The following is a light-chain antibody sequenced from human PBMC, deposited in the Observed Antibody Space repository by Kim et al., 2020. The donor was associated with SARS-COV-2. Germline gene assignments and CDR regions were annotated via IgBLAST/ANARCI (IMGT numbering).Light chain of an antibody. CDR2: EVS. Sequence: QSALTQPPSVSGSPGQSVTISCTGTSSDVGGYDRVSWYQQPPATAPKLMIYEVSSRPSGVPHRFSGSKSGNTASLTISGLQAEDEADYYCSSYTSSSSVVFGGGTKLTVL. J-gene: IGLJ2*01. CDR3: SSYTSSSSVV. CDR1: SSDVGGYDR. V-gene: IGLV2-18*02.